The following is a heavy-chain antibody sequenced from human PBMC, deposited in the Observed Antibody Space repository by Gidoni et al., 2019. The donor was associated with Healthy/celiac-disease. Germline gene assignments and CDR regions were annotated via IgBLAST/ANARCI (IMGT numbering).Heavy chain of an antibody. J-gene: IGHJ4*02. CDR3: ARGAYSSGWLITYYFDY. V-gene: IGHV1-46*03. D-gene: IGHD6-19*01. Sequence: QVQLVQSGAEVKKPGASVKVSCQASGYTFPSHYMHWVRQAPGQGLEWMGIINPSGGSTSYAQKFQGRVTMTRDTSTSTVYMELSSLRSEDTAVYYCARGAYSSGWLITYYFDYWGQGTLVTVSS. CDR1: GYTFPSHY. CDR2: INPSGGST.